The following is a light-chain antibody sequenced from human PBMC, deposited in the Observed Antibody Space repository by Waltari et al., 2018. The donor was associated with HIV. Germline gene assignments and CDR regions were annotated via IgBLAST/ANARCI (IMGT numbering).Light chain of an antibody. V-gene: IGLV2-14*03. Sequence: QSALTQPASVSGSPGQSVAISCTGTGGDLGTYNYVSWYQQHPDRAPQLIIYDVTFRPSWVSDRFSGSKSANTASLTISGLQAEDEADYCSSYTSDSTWVFGGGTKLTVL. CDR3: SSYTSDSTWV. CDR2: DVT. J-gene: IGLJ3*02. CDR1: GGDLGTYNY.